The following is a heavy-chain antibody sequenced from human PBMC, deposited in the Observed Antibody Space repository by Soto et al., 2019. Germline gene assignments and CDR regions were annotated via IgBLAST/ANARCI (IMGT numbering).Heavy chain of an antibody. CDR3: ARVGGSASSAGD. J-gene: IGHJ4*02. Sequence: QVQLVQSGAEVKQPGASVKVSCKASGYTFTGYYIHWVRQAPGQGLEWMGYINPSSGATNYAQKFQGRVTMTRDTSINTAYVDLSRLRSDDTAVYYCARVGGSASSAGDWGQGTLVTVSS. D-gene: IGHD6-6*01. CDR1: GYTFTGYY. V-gene: IGHV1-2*02. CDR2: INPSSGAT.